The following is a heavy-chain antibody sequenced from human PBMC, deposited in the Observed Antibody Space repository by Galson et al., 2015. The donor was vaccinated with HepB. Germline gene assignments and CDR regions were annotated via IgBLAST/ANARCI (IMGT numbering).Heavy chain of an antibody. CDR1: GYTFTSYG. Sequence: SCKASGYTFTSYGISWVRQAPGQGLEWMGWISAYNGNTNYAQKLQGRVTMTTDTSTSTAYMELRSLRSDDTAVYYCARDRYCSGGSCYTFFDYWGQGTLVTVSS. D-gene: IGHD2-15*01. V-gene: IGHV1-18*04. CDR3: ARDRYCSGGSCYTFFDY. J-gene: IGHJ4*02. CDR2: ISAYNGNT.